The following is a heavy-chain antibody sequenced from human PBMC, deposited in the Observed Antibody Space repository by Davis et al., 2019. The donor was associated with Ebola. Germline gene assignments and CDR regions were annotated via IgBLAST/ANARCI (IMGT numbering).Heavy chain of an antibody. D-gene: IGHD5-18*01. V-gene: IGHV4-59*01. CDR1: GGSISSYY. CDR2: IYYTGST. J-gene: IGHJ6*02. Sequence: MPSETLSLTCTVSGGSISSYYWSWFRQPPGKGLEWIGYIYYTGSTSYNPSLKSRVTMSVDTSKNQFSLKLISVTAADTAVYYCARDHGYGLAQAGGMDVWGQGTTVTVSS. CDR3: ARDHGYGLAQAGGMDV.